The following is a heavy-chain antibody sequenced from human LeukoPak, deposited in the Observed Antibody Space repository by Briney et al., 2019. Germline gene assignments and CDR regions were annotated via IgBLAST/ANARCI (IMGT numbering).Heavy chain of an antibody. V-gene: IGHV5-51*01. D-gene: IGHD3-22*01. CDR2: IYPGDSDT. CDR3: ARRSDSSGYYSNYWDAFDI. Sequence: GESLKISCKGSGYSFTSYWIGWVRQMPGKGLEWMGIIYPGDSDTRYSPSFQGQVTISADKSISTAYLQWSSLKASDTAMYYCARRSDSSGYYSNYWDAFDIWGQGTMVTVSS. CDR1: GYSFTSYW. J-gene: IGHJ3*02.